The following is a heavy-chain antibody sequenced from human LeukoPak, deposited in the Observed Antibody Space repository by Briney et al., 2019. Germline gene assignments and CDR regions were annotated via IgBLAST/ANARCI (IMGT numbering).Heavy chain of an antibody. J-gene: IGHJ3*02. CDR1: GFTFSSYW. CDR3: ARSPVEVDGFDI. D-gene: IGHD2-2*01. V-gene: IGHV3-74*01. Sequence: GGSLRLSCAASGFTFSSYWMYWVRQAPGKGLVWVSRINSDGSSTSYAGSVKGRCSISRDNAKNTLYLQMNSLRAEDTAVYYCARSPVEVDGFDIWGQGTMVTVSS. CDR2: INSDGSST.